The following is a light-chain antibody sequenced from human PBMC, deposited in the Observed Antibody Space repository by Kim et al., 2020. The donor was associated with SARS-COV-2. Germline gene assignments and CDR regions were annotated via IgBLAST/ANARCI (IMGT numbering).Light chain of an antibody. J-gene: IGKJ1*01. Sequence: DVVMTQSPLSLPVTLGQPASISCRSSQSLVHSDGNTYLNWFQQRPGQSPRRLIYEVSNRDSGVPDRFSGSGSGTDFTLKISRVEAEDVGVYYCMQGTHWPWTVGQGTKVDIK. CDR2: EVS. CDR1: QSLVHSDGNTY. V-gene: IGKV2-30*02. CDR3: MQGTHWPWT.